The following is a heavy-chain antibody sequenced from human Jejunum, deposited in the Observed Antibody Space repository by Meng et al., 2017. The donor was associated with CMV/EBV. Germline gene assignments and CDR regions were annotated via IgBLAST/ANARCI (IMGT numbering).Heavy chain of an antibody. CDR2: ISPSGGSK. D-gene: IGHD6-19*01. CDR3: ARFSSAWYADY. V-gene: IGHV1-46*01. Sequence: QVQLLHVGAELKKAWASVKVSCKAAGYTFTSYYMHWVRQAPGQGLEWMGIISPSGGSKSYAQKFQGRVTMTRDTSTSTVYMELSSLRSEDTAVYYCARFSSAWYADYWGQGTLVTVSS. CDR1: GYTFTSYY. J-gene: IGHJ4*02.